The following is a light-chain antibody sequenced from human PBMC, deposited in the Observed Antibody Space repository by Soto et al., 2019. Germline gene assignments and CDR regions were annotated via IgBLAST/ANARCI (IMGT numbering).Light chain of an antibody. CDR1: QSISSY. V-gene: IGKV1-39*01. J-gene: IGKJ1*01. Sequence: DIQMTQSPSSLSASVGDRVTITCRASQSISSYLNWYQQKPGQAPKLLIYAASSLQSGVPSRFSGSGSGTDFTLTISSLQPEDFATYYCQQSYISPGTFGQGTKVEIK. CDR3: QQSYISPGT. CDR2: AAS.